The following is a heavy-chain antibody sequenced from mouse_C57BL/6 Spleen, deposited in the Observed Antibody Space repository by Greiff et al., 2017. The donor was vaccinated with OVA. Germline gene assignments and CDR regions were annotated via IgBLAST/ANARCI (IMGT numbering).Heavy chain of an antibody. Sequence: EVKLMESGGGLVKPGGSLKLSCAASGFTFSDYGMHWVRQAPEKGLEWVAYISSGSSTIYSADTVKGRFTISRDNAKTTLFLQMTSLRSEDTAMYYCARPGGFYAMDYWGQGTSVTVSS. CDR1: GFTFSDYG. D-gene: IGHD3-1*01. CDR3: ARPGGFYAMDY. V-gene: IGHV5-17*01. J-gene: IGHJ4*01. CDR2: ISSGSSTI.